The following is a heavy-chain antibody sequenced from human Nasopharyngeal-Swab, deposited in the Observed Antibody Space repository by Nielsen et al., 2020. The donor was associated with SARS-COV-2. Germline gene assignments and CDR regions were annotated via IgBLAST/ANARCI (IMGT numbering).Heavy chain of an antibody. CDR2: IKSKTDGGTT. J-gene: IGHJ6*02. D-gene: IGHD3-16*01. V-gene: IGHV3-15*01. CDR1: GFTFSNAW. CDR3: TRGGLYGMDV. Sequence: GESPKISCAASGFTFSNAWMGWVRQAPGKGLEWVGRIKSKTDGGTTDYAAPVKGRFTISRDDSKNTLYLQMNSLKTEDTAVYYCTRGGLYGMDVWGQGTTVTVSS.